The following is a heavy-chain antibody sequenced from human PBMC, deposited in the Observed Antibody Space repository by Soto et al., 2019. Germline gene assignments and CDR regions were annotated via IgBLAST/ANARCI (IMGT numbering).Heavy chain of an antibody. CDR3: ASVRGGYYYAMDV. CDR2: IYHSGST. Sequence: SETLSLTCAISGGSISSSNWWSWVRQPPGKGLEWIGEIYHSGSTNYNPSLKSRVTISVDKSKNQFSLKLSSVTAADTAVYYCASVRGGYYYAMDVWGQGTTVT. D-gene: IGHD3-10*02. CDR1: GGSISSSNW. J-gene: IGHJ6*02. V-gene: IGHV4-4*02.